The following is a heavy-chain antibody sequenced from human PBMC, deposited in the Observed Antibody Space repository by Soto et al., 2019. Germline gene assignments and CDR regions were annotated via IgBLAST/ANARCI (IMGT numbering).Heavy chain of an antibody. V-gene: IGHV3-74*01. D-gene: IGHD5-18*01. CDR2: LNSDGSAT. CDR3: ASDTQLWRLDF. Sequence: EVQLVESGGGLVQPGESLRLSCAASGFTFSSYWMHWVRQAPGKGLVWVSRLNSDGSATSYADSVNGRFTISSDNVKNPLYLQMNSLRAADTAVYFCASDTQLWRLDFWGQGAVFTVSS. CDR1: GFTFSSYW. J-gene: IGHJ4*02.